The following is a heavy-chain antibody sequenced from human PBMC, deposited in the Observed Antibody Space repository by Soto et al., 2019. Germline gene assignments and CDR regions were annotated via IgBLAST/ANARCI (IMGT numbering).Heavy chain of an antibody. Sequence: QVQLVQSGAEVKKPGASVKVSCKASGYTFTSYGISWVRQAPGQGLEWMGWISAYNGNTNYAQKLQGRVTMTTGTSTSTAYMELRSLRSDDTAVYYCARDTTMIVPAPTDFDYWGQGTLVTVSS. CDR2: ISAYNGNT. J-gene: IGHJ4*02. D-gene: IGHD3-22*01. CDR1: GYTFTSYG. V-gene: IGHV1-18*01. CDR3: ARDTTMIVPAPTDFDY.